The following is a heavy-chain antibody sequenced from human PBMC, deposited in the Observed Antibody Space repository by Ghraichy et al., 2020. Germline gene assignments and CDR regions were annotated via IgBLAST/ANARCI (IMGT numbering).Heavy chain of an antibody. D-gene: IGHD3-10*01. CDR1: GDSINNGGYS. J-gene: IGHJ5*02. CDR2: TTYSGNT. Sequence: SETLSLTCTIFGDSINNGGYSWSWIRQPPGKGLEWIGYTTYSGNTKYNPSLQSRVTISIHGSRTQFSLKLTSVSAADTAVYYCARTVVVPYGSESYRWFDPWGQGTLVTVSS. CDR3: ARTVVVPYGSESYRWFDP. V-gene: IGHV4-30-2*01.